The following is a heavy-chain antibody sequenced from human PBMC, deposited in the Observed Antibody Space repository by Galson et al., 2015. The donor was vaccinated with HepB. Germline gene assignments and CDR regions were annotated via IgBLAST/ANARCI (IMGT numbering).Heavy chain of an antibody. CDR3: AGSDYYDSSATGS. CDR1: GGTFSSYA. Sequence: SVKVSCKASGGTFSSYAISWVRQAPGQGLEWMGGIIPIFGTANYAQKFQGRVTITADESTSTAYMELSSLRSEDTAVFYCAGSDYYDSSATGSWGQGTLVTVSS. J-gene: IGHJ5*02. CDR2: IIPIFGTA. V-gene: IGHV1-69*13. D-gene: IGHD3-22*01.